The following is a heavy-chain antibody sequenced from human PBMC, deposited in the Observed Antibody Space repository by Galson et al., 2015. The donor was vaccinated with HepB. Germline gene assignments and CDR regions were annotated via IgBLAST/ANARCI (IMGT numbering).Heavy chain of an antibody. CDR3: ARDPGAMVRGVINYFDY. CDR2: IIPILGIA. V-gene: IGHV1-69*04. Sequence: SVKVSCKASGGTFSSYAISWVRQAPGQGLEWMGRIIPILGIANYAQKFQGRVTITADKSTSTAYMELSSLRSEDTAVYYCARDPGAMVRGVINYFDYWGQGTLVTVSS. CDR1: GGTFSSYA. J-gene: IGHJ4*02. D-gene: IGHD3-10*01.